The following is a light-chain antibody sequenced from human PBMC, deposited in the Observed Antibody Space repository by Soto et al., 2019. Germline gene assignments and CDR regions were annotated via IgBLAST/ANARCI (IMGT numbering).Light chain of an antibody. Sequence: DIPMTQSPSTLSASVGDRVTITCRASQSISSWLAWYQQKPGKAPKLLIYKASSLESGVPARFSGCGSGTEFTLTISSLQSDDFATYYCQQYNSYSWTFGQGTKVEIK. J-gene: IGKJ1*01. V-gene: IGKV1-5*03. CDR3: QQYNSYSWT. CDR2: KAS. CDR1: QSISSW.